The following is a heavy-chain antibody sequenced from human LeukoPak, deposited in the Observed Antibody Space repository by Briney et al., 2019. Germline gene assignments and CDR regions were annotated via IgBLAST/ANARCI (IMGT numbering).Heavy chain of an antibody. CDR2: ISSSSSYI. J-gene: IGHJ4*02. V-gene: IGHV3-21*01. Sequence: GGSLRLSCAASGFTFSSYSMNWVRQAPGKGLEWVSSISSSSSYIYYADSVKGRFTISRDNAKNSLYLQMNSLRAEDTAVYYCARDNDHVWGSYRYFDYWGQGTLVTVSS. CDR3: ARDNDHVWGSYRYFDY. D-gene: IGHD3-16*02. CDR1: GFTFSSYS.